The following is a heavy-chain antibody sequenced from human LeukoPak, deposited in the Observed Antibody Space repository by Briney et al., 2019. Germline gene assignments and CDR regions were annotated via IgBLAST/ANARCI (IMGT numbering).Heavy chain of an antibody. Sequence: GGSLRLSCAASGFTFTNYAMTWVRQAPGKGLEWVSAISGSGDKTHYADSVKGRFTISRDNSKSTLYLQMNTLRAEDTALYYCAKDWSCDYWGQGTLVTVSS. CDR2: ISGSGDKT. CDR1: GFTFTNYA. D-gene: IGHD1-26*01. J-gene: IGHJ4*02. CDR3: AKDWSCDY. V-gene: IGHV3-23*01.